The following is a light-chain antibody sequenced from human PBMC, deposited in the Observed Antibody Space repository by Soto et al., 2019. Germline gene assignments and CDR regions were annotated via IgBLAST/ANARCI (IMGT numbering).Light chain of an antibody. Sequence: DIQMTQSPSTLSASVGDRVTITCRASQSISSWLAWYQQKPGKAPKLLIYKASSLESGVPSRFSGSGSGTEFTLTISSLQPDDFATYHCQQYNSYSNTFGQWTKLEIK. V-gene: IGKV1-5*03. CDR1: QSISSW. CDR3: QQYNSYSNT. J-gene: IGKJ2*01. CDR2: KAS.